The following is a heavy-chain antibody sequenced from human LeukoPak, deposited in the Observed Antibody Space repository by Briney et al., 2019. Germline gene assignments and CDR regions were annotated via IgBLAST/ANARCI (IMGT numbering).Heavy chain of an antibody. CDR2: ISSSSSYT. J-gene: IGHJ4*02. Sequence: NPGGSLRLSCAASGFTFSSYAMSWVRQAPGKGLEWVSYISSSSSYTNYADSVKGRFTISRDNAKNSLYLQMNSLRAEDTAVYYCARIRQLSHFDYWGQGALVTVSS. V-gene: IGHV3-11*03. CDR1: GFTFSSYA. CDR3: ARIRQLSHFDY. D-gene: IGHD2-2*01.